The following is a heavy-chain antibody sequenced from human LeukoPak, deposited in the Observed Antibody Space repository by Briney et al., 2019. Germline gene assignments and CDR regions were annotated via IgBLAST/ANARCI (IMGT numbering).Heavy chain of an antibody. CDR3: ARVGTSDSSGPPYFDY. CDR1: GYTFTGYY. Sequence: RASVKVSCKASGYTFTGYYMHWVRQAPGQGLEWMGWINPNSGGTNYAQKFQGRVTMTRDTSISTAYMELSRLRSDDTAVYYCARVGTSDSSGPPYFDYWGQGTLVTVSS. D-gene: IGHD3-22*01. J-gene: IGHJ4*02. V-gene: IGHV1-2*02. CDR2: INPNSGGT.